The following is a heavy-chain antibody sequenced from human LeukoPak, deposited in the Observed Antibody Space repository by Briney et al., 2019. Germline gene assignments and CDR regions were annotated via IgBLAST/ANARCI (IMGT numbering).Heavy chain of an antibody. D-gene: IGHD1-26*01. V-gene: IGHV1-46*01. CDR1: GYTFTSYY. CDR2: INPSGGST. J-gene: IGHJ4*02. Sequence: GASVKVSCKASGYTFTSYYMHWVRQAPGQGLEWMGIINPSGGSTSYAQKFQGRVTMTRDTSTSTVYMELSSLRSEDTAVYYCARALGGATAIPYYFDYWGQGTLVTVSS. CDR3: ARALGGATAIPYYFDY.